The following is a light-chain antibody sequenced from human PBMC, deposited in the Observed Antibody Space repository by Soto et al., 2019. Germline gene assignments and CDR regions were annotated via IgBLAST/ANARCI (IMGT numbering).Light chain of an antibody. CDR2: AAS. Sequence: QITQSPSSLSASVGDRVTITCRASQSISSSLNWYQQKPGKAPELLIYAASSLQSGVPSRFSGSGSGTDFTLTISSLQPEDFATYYCQQSYSALVAFGQGTKVDIK. V-gene: IGKV1-39*01. CDR3: QQSYSALVA. J-gene: IGKJ1*01. CDR1: QSISSS.